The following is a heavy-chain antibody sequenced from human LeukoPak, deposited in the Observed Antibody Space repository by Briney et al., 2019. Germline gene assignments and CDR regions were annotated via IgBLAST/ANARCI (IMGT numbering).Heavy chain of an antibody. V-gene: IGHV3-21*06. CDR2: ITTGSNFM. D-gene: IGHD4-17*01. CDR1: GFTFSNYT. J-gene: IGHJ6*03. CDR3: ARDPYNGYYGDDYYYYMDV. Sequence: GGSLRLSCDVSGFTFSNYTMNWLRQAPGKGLEWVSSITTGSNFMYYADSVKGRFAISRDDAKNSLYLQMNSLRAEDTAVYYCARDPYNGYYGDDYYYYMDVWGKGTTVTISS.